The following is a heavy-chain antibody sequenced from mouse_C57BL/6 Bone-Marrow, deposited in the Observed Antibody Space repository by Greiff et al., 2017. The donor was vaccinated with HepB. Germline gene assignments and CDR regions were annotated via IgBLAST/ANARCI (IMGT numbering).Heavy chain of an antibody. Sequence: VQLQQPGAELVKPGASVKMSCKASGYTFTSYWITWVKQRPGQGLEWIGDIYPGSGSTNHNEKFKSKATLTVDTSSSTAYMQLSSLTSEDSAVYYCAGSSYGYYAMDYWGQGTSVTVSS. CDR2: IYPGSGST. D-gene: IGHD1-1*01. CDR3: AGSSYGYYAMDY. J-gene: IGHJ4*01. CDR1: GYTFTSYW. V-gene: IGHV1-55*01.